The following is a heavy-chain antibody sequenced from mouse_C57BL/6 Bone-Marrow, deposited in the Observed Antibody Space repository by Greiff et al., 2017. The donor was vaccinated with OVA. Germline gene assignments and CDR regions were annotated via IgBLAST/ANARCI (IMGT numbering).Heavy chain of an antibody. CDR3: ASWDAGFAY. Sequence: QVQLQQSGPGLVQPSQSLSITCTVSGFSLTSYGVHWVRQSPGKGLEWLGVIWSGGSTDYNAALISRLSISKDNSKSQVFFKMNSLQADDTAIYYCASWDAGFAYWGQGTLVTVSA. CDR2: IWSGGST. J-gene: IGHJ3*01. V-gene: IGHV2-2*01. D-gene: IGHD4-1*01. CDR1: GFSLTSYG.